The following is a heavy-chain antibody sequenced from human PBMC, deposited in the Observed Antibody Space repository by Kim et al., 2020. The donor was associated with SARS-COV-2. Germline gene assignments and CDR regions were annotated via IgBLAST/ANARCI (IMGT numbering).Heavy chain of an antibody. J-gene: IGHJ4*02. Sequence: STNYNPSLKSRVTISVDKSKNQFSLKLSSVTAADTAVYYCARDIHDSSNYWGQGTLVTVSS. CDR3: ARDIHDSSNY. D-gene: IGHD3-22*01. CDR2: ST. V-gene: IGHV4-4*02.